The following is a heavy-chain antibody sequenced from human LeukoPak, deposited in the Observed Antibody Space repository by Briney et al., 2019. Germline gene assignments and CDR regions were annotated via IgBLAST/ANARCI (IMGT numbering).Heavy chain of an antibody. CDR1: GGPINFY. CDR3: ARDVRRGLRFNNIYPYFGMDV. CDR2: VHQNGSA. Sequence: SETLSLTCSVSGGPINFYWSWIRQSPGKGLEWIGCVHQNGSASYKSSLRRRVTMSVDTSKRQVSLMLNSATAADTAVYYCARDVRRGLRFNNIYPYFGMDVWGKGTTVIVSA. D-gene: IGHD3-3*01. J-gene: IGHJ6*04. V-gene: IGHV4-59*01.